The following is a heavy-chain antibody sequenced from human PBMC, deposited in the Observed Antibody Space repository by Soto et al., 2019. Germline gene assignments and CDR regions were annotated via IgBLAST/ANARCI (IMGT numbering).Heavy chain of an antibody. CDR3: ARDNVPGTTHNWFDP. CDR2: ISSSSSTI. V-gene: IGHV3-48*04. J-gene: IGHJ5*02. CDR1: GFTFSSYS. Sequence: GGSLRLSCAASGFTFSSYSMNWVRQAPGKGLEWVSYISSSSSTIYYADSVKGRFTISRDNAKNSLYLQMNSLRAEDTALYHCARDNVPGTTHNWFDPWGQGTLVTVSS. D-gene: IGHD1-7*01.